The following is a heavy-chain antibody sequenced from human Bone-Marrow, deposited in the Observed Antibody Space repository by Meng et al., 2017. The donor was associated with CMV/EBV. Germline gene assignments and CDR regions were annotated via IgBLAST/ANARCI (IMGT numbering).Heavy chain of an antibody. Sequence: SVKVSCKASGYTFTSYYMHWVRQAPGQGLEWMGGIIPILGIANYAQKFQGRVTITADKSTSTAYMELSSLRSEDTAVYYCASDREGYDYWGQGTLVTVSS. CDR1: GYTFTSYY. CDR3: ASDREGYDY. CDR2: IIPILGIA. V-gene: IGHV1-69*10. J-gene: IGHJ4*02. D-gene: IGHD1-26*01.